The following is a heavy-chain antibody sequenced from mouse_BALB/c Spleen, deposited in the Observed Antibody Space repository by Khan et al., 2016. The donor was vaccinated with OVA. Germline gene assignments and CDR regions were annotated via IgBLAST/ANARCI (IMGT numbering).Heavy chain of an antibody. CDR2: INPTSGYT. Sequence: QVQLKKSGAELAKPGASVKMSCKASGYTFTTYWMHWVKQRPGQGLEWIGYINPTSGYTDYNEKFKDRATLSADKSSSTAYMQLSSLTSEDSAVYYCTRDRIDYWGHGTTLTVSS. V-gene: IGHV1-7*01. CDR3: TRDRIDY. J-gene: IGHJ2*01. CDR1: GYTFTTYW.